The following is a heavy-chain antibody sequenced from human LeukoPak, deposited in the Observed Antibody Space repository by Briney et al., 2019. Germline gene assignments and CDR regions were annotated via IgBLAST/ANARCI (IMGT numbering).Heavy chain of an antibody. J-gene: IGHJ4*02. D-gene: IGHD3-22*01. CDR2: ISSSGSTI. CDR3: ARDWAAYYYDSSGYYPTEYFDY. Sequence: GGSLRLSCAASGFTFSDYYMSWIRQAPGKGLEWVSYISSSGSTIYYADSVKGRFTISRDNAKNSLYLQMNSLRAGDTAVYYCARDWAAYYYDSSGYYPTEYFDYWGQGTLVTVSS. CDR1: GFTFSDYY. V-gene: IGHV3-11*04.